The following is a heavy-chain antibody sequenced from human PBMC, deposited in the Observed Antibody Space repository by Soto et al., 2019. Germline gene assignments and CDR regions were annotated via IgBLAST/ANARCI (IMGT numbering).Heavy chain of an antibody. CDR2: IKSKTDGGTT. J-gene: IGHJ4*02. V-gene: IGHV3-15*01. Sequence: PGGSLRLSCAASGFTFSNAWMRWVRQAPGKGLEWVGRIKSKTDGGTTDYAAPVKGRFTISRDDSKNTLYLQMNSLKTEDTAVYYCTTEVDYYDSSGYYRYYFDYSGQGTLVTVSS. CDR1: GFTFSNAW. CDR3: TTEVDYYDSSGYYRYYFDY. D-gene: IGHD3-22*01.